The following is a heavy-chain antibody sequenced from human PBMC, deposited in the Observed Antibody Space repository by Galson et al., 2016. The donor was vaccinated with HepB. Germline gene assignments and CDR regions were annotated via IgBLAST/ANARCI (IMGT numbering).Heavy chain of an antibody. CDR2: DSVHGGRK. D-gene: IGHD2/OR15-2a*01. J-gene: IGHJ4*02. CDR3: AKRHEYCPPVGCSVDY. V-gene: IGHV3-30*18. CDR1: GFLFRSYG. Sequence: SLRLSCAGSGFLFRSYGMHWVRQAPGKGLEWVAADSVHGGRKWYADSVKGRFTISRDNPNNMLFLQMSSLRADDTAVYYCAKRHEYCPPVGCSVDYWGQGTLVSVSS.